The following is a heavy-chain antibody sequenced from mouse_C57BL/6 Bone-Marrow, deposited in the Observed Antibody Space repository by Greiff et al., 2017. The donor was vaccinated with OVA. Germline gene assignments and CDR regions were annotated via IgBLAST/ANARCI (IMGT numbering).Heavy chain of an antibody. V-gene: IGHV1-4*01. CDR2: INPSSGYT. CDR3: AREGGLREYFDV. CDR1: GYTFTSYT. Sequence: QVQLQQSGAELARPGASVKMSCKASGYTFTSYTMHWVKQRPGQGLEWIGYINPSSGYTKYNQKFKDKATLTADKSSSTAYMQLSSLTSEDSAVYYCAREGGLREYFDVWGTGTTVTVSS. D-gene: IGHD2-4*01. J-gene: IGHJ1*03.